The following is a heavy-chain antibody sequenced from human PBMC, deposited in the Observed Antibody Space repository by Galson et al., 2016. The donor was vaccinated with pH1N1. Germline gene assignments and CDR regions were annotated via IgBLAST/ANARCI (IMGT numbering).Heavy chain of an antibody. CDR2: INQDGDKK. D-gene: IGHD3-9*01. V-gene: IGHV3-7*01. CDR1: GFNFSNYW. J-gene: IGHJ4*02. CDR3: ARRYFDY. Sequence: SLRLSCAASGFNFSNYWMQWVRQAPGKGLQWMANINQDGDKKYYVGSVEGRFTISRDNAKNSLYLQMNNLRDEDTAMYFCARRYFDYWGQGALVTVSS.